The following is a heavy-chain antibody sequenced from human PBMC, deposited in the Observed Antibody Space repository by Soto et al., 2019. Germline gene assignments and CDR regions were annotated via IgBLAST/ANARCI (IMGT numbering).Heavy chain of an antibody. J-gene: IGHJ4*02. CDR3: ARDLYEAPETTYTDY. D-gene: IGHD1-1*01. CDR2: IYSGGST. CDR1: GFTVSSNY. V-gene: IGHV3-53*01. Sequence: PGGSLRLSCAASGFTVSSNYMSWVRQAPGKGLEWVSVIYSGGSTYYADSVKGRFTISRDNSKNTLYLQMNSLRAEDTAVYYCARDLYEAPETTYTDYWGQGTLVTVSS.